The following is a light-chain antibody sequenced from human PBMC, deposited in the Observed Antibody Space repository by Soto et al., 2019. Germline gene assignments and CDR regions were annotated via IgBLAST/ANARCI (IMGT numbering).Light chain of an antibody. Sequence: QSALTQPPSASGSPGQSVAISCTGTSSDVGGYNYVSWYQQHPGKAPKLMIYEVNKRPSGVPDRFSGSKSGNTASLTVSGLQAEDEADYYCSSYTTRTTLYVFGTGTKLTVL. V-gene: IGLV2-8*01. CDR3: SSYTTRTTLYV. J-gene: IGLJ1*01. CDR2: EVN. CDR1: SSDVGGYNY.